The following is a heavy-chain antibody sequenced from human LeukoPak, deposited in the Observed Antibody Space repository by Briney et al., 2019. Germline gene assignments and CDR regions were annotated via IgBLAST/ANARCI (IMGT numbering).Heavy chain of an antibody. D-gene: IGHD6-19*01. V-gene: IGHV1-18*01. J-gene: IGHJ4*02. Sequence: ASVKVSCKASGYTFTSYGIRWVRQAPGQGLEWTGWISAYNGNTNYAQKLQGRVTMTTDTSTSTAHMELRSLRSDDTAVYYCARDHRWLGLDYWGQGTLVTVSS. CDR2: ISAYNGNT. CDR1: GYTFTSYG. CDR3: ARDHRWLGLDY.